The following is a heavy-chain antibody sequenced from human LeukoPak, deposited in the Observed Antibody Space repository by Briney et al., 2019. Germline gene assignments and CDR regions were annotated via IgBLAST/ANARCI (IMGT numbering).Heavy chain of an antibody. CDR3: ARAGYDSSGYYYEMDC. CDR2: ISSSGSTI. Sequence: GGSLRLSCAASGFTFSDYYMSWIRQAPGKGLEWVSYISSSGSTIYYADSVKGRFTISRDNAKNSLYLQMNSLRAEDTAVYHCARAGYDSSGYYYEMDCWGQGTLVTVSS. V-gene: IGHV3-11*04. CDR1: GFTFSDYY. J-gene: IGHJ4*02. D-gene: IGHD3-22*01.